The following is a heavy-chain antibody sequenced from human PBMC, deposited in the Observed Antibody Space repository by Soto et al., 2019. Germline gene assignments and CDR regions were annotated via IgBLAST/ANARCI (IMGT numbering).Heavy chain of an antibody. CDR3: ARVGFGELLAHGMDV. CDR1: DGSISSYY. CDR2: IYDSGST. V-gene: IGHV4-59*08. D-gene: IGHD3-10*01. Sequence: SETLSLTCTVSDGSISSYYWSWLRQPPGKGLEWIGYIYDSGSTLYNPSLKSRVTISVDTSKNQFSLKLSSVTAADTAVYYCARVGFGELLAHGMDVWGQGTTVTVSS. J-gene: IGHJ6*02.